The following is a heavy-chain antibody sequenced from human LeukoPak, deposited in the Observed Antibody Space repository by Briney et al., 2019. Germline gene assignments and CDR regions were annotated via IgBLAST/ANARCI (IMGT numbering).Heavy chain of an antibody. CDR3: ARDGSSTWYFDY. CDR1: GYILSSYG. Sequence: ASVKVSCKASGYILSSYGIAWVRQAPGQGLEWMEWINVYSGSTNFAQKFQGRVTMTTDTSTNTAYMELSNLRFDDTATYYCARDGSSTWYFDYWGQGTLVTVSS. D-gene: IGHD1-26*01. V-gene: IGHV1-18*01. CDR2: INVYSGST. J-gene: IGHJ4*02.